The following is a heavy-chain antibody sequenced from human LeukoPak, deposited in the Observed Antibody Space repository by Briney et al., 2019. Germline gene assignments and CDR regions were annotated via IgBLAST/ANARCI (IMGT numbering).Heavy chain of an antibody. CDR2: INHSGNT. CDR3: ARLIRRFGVFNWFDP. V-gene: IGHV4-34*01. Sequence: PSETLSLTCAVYGGSFSDYYWSWIREPPGKGLGWIGEINHSGNTNYNPSLKSRVTISVDTSNNQFSLKLSSVTAADTAVYYCARLIRRFGVFNWFDPWGQGTLVTVSS. CDR1: GGSFSDYY. J-gene: IGHJ5*02. D-gene: IGHD3-10*01.